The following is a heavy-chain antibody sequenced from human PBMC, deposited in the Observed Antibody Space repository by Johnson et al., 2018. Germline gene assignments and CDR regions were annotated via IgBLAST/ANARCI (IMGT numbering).Heavy chain of an antibody. CDR2: INPSGGST. J-gene: IGHJ4*02. Sequence: QVQLVESGAEVKKXGSSXKVXCKASGGTFSSYTISWVRQAPGQGLEWMGIINPSGGSTSYPQKFQGRVTMTRDTSTSTVYMELSRLRTEETAVYYGARDGDSSGYYYSYDYWGQGTLVTVSS. D-gene: IGHD3-22*01. CDR1: GGTFSSYT. CDR3: ARDGDSSGYYYSYDY. V-gene: IGHV1-46*01.